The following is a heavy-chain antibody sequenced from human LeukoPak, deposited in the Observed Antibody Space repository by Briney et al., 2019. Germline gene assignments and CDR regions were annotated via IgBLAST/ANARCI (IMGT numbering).Heavy chain of an antibody. CDR3: ARHDGYDATGDY. V-gene: IGHV4-59*08. D-gene: IGHD5-12*01. Sequence: SETLSLTCTVSGGSISSYYWSWIRQPPGKGLEWIGYIYYSGSTNYNPSLKSRVTISVDTSKNQFSLKLSSATAADTAVYYCARHDGYDATGDYWGQGTLVTVSS. J-gene: IGHJ4*02. CDR1: GGSISSYY. CDR2: IYYSGST.